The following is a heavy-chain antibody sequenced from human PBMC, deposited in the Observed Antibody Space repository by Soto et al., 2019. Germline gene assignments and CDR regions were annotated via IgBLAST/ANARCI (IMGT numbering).Heavy chain of an antibody. CDR2: FYDSGST. Sequence: QVQLQESGPGLVKPSETLSLTCIVSGGSISSGGFYWSWVRQHPGKGLEWIGFFYDSGSTYYNASLKSRLTISIDRSNNQFSLKLPSVTAADTAVYYCARGPRQLGGDYYHGMDVWGQVTTVTVSS. V-gene: IGHV4-31*03. D-gene: IGHD1-1*01. CDR3: ARGPRQLGGDYYHGMDV. J-gene: IGHJ6*02. CDR1: GGSISSGGFY.